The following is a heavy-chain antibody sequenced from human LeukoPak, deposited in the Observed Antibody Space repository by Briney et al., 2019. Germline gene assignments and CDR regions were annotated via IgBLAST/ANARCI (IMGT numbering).Heavy chain of an antibody. V-gene: IGHV4-34*01. CDR1: GGSFSGYY. D-gene: IGHD2-2*01. CDR3: ARGLGYCSSTSCPSEYFQH. Sequence: SETLSLTCAVYGGSFSGYYWSWIRQPPGKGLEWIGEINHSGSTNYNPSLKSRVTISVDTSKNQFSPKLSSVTAADTAVYYCARGLGYCSSTSCPSEYFQHWGQGTLVTVSS. CDR2: INHSGST. J-gene: IGHJ1*01.